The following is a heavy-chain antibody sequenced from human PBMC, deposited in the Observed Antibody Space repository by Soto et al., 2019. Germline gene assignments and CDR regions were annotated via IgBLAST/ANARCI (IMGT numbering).Heavy chain of an antibody. CDR1: GFTFSTYD. Sequence: QVQLVQSGTEVRKPGTSVKVSCKTSGFTFSTYDISWVRQASGQGLEWMGWMNPNTGNTGYAKNFQGRVTMTRNTSISTAYMELSSLRSEDTAVYFCARRKERSGPHYFDYWGQGTLVTVSS. D-gene: IGHD6-25*01. J-gene: IGHJ4*02. CDR2: MNPNTGNT. CDR3: ARRKERSGPHYFDY. V-gene: IGHV1-8*01.